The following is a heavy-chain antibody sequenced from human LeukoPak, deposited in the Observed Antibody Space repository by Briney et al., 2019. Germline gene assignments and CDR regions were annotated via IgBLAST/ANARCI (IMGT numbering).Heavy chain of an antibody. V-gene: IGHV4-39*07. CDR2: IYYSGDT. Sequence: SETLSLTCTVSGGSVDSGSYYWGWIRQSPGKGLEWIGSIYYSGDTYYNPSLKSRVTISVDTSKNQFSLKLSSVTAADTAVYYCAREDYDFWSGYSLYYFDYWGQGTLVTVSS. CDR3: AREDYDFWSGYSLYYFDY. D-gene: IGHD3-3*01. CDR1: GGSVDSGSYY. J-gene: IGHJ4*02.